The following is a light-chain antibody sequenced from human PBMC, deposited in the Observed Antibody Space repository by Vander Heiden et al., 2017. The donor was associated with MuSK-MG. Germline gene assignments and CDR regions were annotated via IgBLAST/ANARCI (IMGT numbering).Light chain of an antibody. CDR1: SSDVGGYNY. J-gene: IGLJ2*01. CDR3: CSYAGSYTFVV. Sequence: QSALTQPRSVSGSPGQSVTISCPGTSSDVGGYNYVSWYQQHPGKAPKLMSDDVSKRPSGVPDRFSGSKAGNTASLTISGLQAEDEADYYCCSYAGSYTFVVFGGGTKLTVL. CDR2: DVS. V-gene: IGLV2-11*01.